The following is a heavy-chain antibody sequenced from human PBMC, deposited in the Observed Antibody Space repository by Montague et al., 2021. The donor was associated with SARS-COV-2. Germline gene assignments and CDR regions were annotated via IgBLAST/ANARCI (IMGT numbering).Heavy chain of an antibody. CDR3: ARVSGYGSGSSFDWFDS. Sequence: TLSLTCTVFGDSITNVNYFWSWIRQPAGKGLEWIVRLYISGSTDYNPSLKSRVTILLDKSANELTLQVTSVTAADTAVYYCARVSGYGSGSSFDWFDSWGQGSVVTVSS. CDR1: GDSITNVNYF. V-gene: IGHV4-61*02. J-gene: IGHJ5*01. D-gene: IGHD3-10*01. CDR2: LYISGST.